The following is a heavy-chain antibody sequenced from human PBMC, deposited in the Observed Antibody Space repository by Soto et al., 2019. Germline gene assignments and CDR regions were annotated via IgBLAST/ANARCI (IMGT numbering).Heavy chain of an antibody. CDR1: GYSFTIYL. Sequence: GESLKISCNGSGYSFTIYLMNWVRQMPGKGLEWMGRIDPSDSYTNYSPSFQGHVTISADKSISTAYLQWSSLKASDTAMYYCARTSMQSRGYSYGHGGMDVWGQGTTVTVSS. V-gene: IGHV5-10-1*01. CDR3: ARTSMQSRGYSYGHGGMDV. J-gene: IGHJ6*02. CDR2: IDPSDSYT. D-gene: IGHD5-18*01.